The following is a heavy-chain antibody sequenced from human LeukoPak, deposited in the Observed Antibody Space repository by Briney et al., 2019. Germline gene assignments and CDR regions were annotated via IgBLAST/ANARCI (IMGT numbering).Heavy chain of an antibody. D-gene: IGHD1-7*01. CDR2: IYTSGST. CDR1: GGSISSYY. Sequence: SETLSLTCTVSGGSISSYYWSWIRQPPGKGLEGIGYIYTSGSTNYNRSLKSRVTISVDTSKNQCSLKLSSVTAADTAVYYCARHETGTTFSWFDPWGQGTLVTVSS. V-gene: IGHV4-4*09. J-gene: IGHJ5*02. CDR3: ARHETGTTFSWFDP.